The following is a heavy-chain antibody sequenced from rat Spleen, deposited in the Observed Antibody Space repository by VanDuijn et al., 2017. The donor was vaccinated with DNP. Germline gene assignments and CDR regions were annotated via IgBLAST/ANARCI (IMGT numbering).Heavy chain of an antibody. J-gene: IGHJ4*01. CDR3: ARHGSILRIIGGYAMDA. CDR1: GFTFSHYY. D-gene: IGHD1-6*01. Sequence: EVQLVESGGGLVQPGRSMKLSCVASGFTFSHYYMAWVRQAPRKGLEWVASIAKSGDKTYYRDSVKGRFTISRDNTKNTQYLQMDSLRSEDTATYYCARHGSILRIIGGYAMDAWGQGTSVTVSS. CDR2: IAKSGDKT. V-gene: IGHV5-25*01.